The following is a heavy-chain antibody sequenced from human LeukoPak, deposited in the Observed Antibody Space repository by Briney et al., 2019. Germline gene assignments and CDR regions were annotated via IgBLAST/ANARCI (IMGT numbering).Heavy chain of an antibody. CDR2: ISSGSTYI. J-gene: IGHJ6*03. CDR1: GFTFSSYS. D-gene: IGHD6-19*01. Sequence: GGSLRLSCAASGFTFSSYSMNWVCQAPGKGLEWVSSISSGSTYIYYADSVKGRFTISRDNAKNSLYLQMNSLRAEDTAVYYCARSSGWYHRGPDYYYYYMDVWGKGTTVTVS. V-gene: IGHV3-21*01. CDR3: ARSSGWYHRGPDYYYYYMDV.